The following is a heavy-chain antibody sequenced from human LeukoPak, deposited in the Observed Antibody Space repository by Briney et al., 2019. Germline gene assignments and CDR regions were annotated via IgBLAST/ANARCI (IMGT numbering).Heavy chain of an antibody. Sequence: KSGGSLRLSCAASGFTFSSYSMNWVRQAPGKGLEWVSSISSSSSYIYYADSVKGRFTISRDNAKNSLYLQMNSLRAEDTAVYYCAREIYTYYYDSSGHNDAFDIWGQGTMVTVSS. CDR2: ISSSSSYI. CDR3: AREIYTYYYDSSGHNDAFDI. D-gene: IGHD3-22*01. J-gene: IGHJ3*02. CDR1: GFTFSSYS. V-gene: IGHV3-21*01.